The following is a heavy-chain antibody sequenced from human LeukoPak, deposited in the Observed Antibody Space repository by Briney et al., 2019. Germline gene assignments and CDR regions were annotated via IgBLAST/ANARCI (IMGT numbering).Heavy chain of an antibody. Sequence: ASVKVSCKASGYTFTGYYMHWVRQAPGQGLEWMGWINPNSGGTNYAQKFQGRVTKTRDTSISTAYMELSRLRSDDTAVYYCARADYGDYATIQHWGQGTLVTVSS. CDR3: ARADYGDYATIQH. V-gene: IGHV1-2*02. CDR2: INPNSGGT. J-gene: IGHJ1*01. D-gene: IGHD4-17*01. CDR1: GYTFTGYY.